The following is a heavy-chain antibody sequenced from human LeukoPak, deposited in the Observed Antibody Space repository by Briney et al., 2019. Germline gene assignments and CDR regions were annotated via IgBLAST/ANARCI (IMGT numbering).Heavy chain of an antibody. Sequence: ASVKVSCKASGYTFTSYAMHWVRQAPGQRLEWMGWINAANGNTKYSQKFQGRVIITRDTSASTAYMELSSLRSEDTAVYYCARGGIAHGYFDYWGQGTLVNVSS. CDR3: ARGGIAHGYFDY. D-gene: IGHD6-13*01. J-gene: IGHJ4*02. V-gene: IGHV1-3*01. CDR1: GYTFTSYA. CDR2: INAANGNT.